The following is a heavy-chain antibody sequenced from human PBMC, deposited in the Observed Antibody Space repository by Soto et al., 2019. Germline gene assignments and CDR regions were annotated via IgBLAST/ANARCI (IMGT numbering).Heavy chain of an antibody. CDR3: TTDGPLGLFQH. V-gene: IGHV3-15*01. CDR2: IKSKTDGGTT. CDR1: GFTFSNAW. D-gene: IGHD5-18*01. Sequence: EVQLVESGGGLVKPGRSLRLSCAASGFTFSNAWMSWVRQAPGKGLEWVGRIKSKTDGGTTDYAAPVKARFTISRDYSKNTLYLQMNSLKTEDTAVYYCTTDGPLGLFQHLGQGTPVTVSS. J-gene: IGHJ1*01.